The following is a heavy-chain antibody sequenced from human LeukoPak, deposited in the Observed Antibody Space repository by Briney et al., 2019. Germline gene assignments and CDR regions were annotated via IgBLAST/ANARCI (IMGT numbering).Heavy chain of an antibody. Sequence: AGGSLRLSCAASGFTFSSYVMSWVRQAPGKGLEWVSGISGSGGFTHYADSVRGRFTTSRDNSKSTLYLQMSSLRTEDTAAYYCAKYGSGWYWFDPWGQGTLVTVSS. D-gene: IGHD6-13*01. J-gene: IGHJ5*02. CDR2: ISGSGGFT. V-gene: IGHV3-23*01. CDR3: AKYGSGWYWFDP. CDR1: GFTFSSYV.